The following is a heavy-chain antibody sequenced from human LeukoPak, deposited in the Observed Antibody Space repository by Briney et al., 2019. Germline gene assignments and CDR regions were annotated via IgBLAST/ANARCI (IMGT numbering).Heavy chain of an antibody. J-gene: IGHJ4*02. V-gene: IGHV1-24*01. Sequence: ASVKVSCKVSGYTLTELSMHWVRQAPGKGLEWMGGFDPEDGETIYAQKFQGRVTMTEDTSTDTAYMELSSLRSEDTAVYYCATGTIKYYDSSGYLGYWGQGTLVTVSS. CDR3: ATGTIKYYDSSGYLGY. CDR1: GYTLTELS. D-gene: IGHD3-22*01. CDR2: FDPEDGET.